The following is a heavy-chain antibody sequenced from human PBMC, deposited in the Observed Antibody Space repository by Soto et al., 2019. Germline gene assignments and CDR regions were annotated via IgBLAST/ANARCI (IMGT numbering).Heavy chain of an antibody. CDR1: GYTFTRYY. CDR2: INPRGGST. CDR3: ARDSIVARYYFDY. D-gene: IGHD6-6*01. V-gene: IGHV1-46*01. Sequence: ASVNVYWKASGYTFTRYYIHWVRQAPGQGLEWMGIINPRGGSTTYAQKFQGRVTLTSDTSTSTAYMELSRLRSEDTAVYFCARDSIVARYYFDYWGQGTPVTVSS. J-gene: IGHJ4*02.